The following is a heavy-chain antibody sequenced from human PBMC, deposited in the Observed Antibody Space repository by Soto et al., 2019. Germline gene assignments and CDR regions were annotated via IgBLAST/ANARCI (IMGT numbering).Heavy chain of an antibody. V-gene: IGHV3-30*18. Sequence: GGSLRLSCAASGFTFSSYGMHWVRQAPGKGLERVAVISYDGSNKYYADSVKGRFTISRDNSKNTLYLQMNSLRAEDTAVYYCAKDSGIFRDIVVVPAALPGYYYYGMDVWGQGTTVTVSS. CDR1: GFTFSSYG. CDR2: ISYDGSNK. CDR3: AKDSGIFRDIVVVPAALPGYYYYGMDV. D-gene: IGHD2-2*01. J-gene: IGHJ6*02.